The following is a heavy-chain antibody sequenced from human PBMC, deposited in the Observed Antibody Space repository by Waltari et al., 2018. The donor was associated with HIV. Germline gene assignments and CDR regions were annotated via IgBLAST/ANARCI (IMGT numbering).Heavy chain of an antibody. Sequence: QVQLQESGPGLVKPSETLSLTCTVPVGSISSFYWSWIRQPPGKGLEWIGYIYYSGGTNYNPTLKSRVTVSVDTSKNQVSLRLSSVSAADTAVYYCAGSLHQLIFPLLFAHWGQGTLVTVSP. CDR3: AGSLHQLIFPLLFAH. D-gene: IGHD2-2*01. J-gene: IGHJ4*02. V-gene: IGHV4-59*01. CDR2: IYYSGGT. CDR1: VGSISSFY.